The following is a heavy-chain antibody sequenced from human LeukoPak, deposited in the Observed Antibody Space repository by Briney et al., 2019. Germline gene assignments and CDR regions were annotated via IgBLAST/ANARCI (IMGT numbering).Heavy chain of an antibody. V-gene: IGHV3-11*04. D-gene: IGHD6-19*01. CDR2: ISSSGSTI. CDR3: AGWEAGGPFDY. CDR1: GFTFSDYY. J-gene: IGHJ4*02. Sequence: GGSLRLSCAASGFTFSDYYMSWIRQAPGKGLEWVSYISSSGSTIYYADSVKGRFTISRDNSKNTLYLQMNSLRAEDTAVYYCAGWEAGGPFDYWGQGTLVTVSS.